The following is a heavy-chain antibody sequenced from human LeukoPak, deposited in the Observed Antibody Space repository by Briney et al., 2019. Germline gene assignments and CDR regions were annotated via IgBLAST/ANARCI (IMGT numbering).Heavy chain of an antibody. D-gene: IGHD6-19*01. CDR1: GGSISSSNW. CDR3: ARDEVAVAGTLNY. CDR2: IYHSGST. V-gene: IGHV4-4*02. Sequence: SETLSLTCAVSGGSISSSNWWSWVRRPPGKGLEWIGEIYHSGSTNYNPSLKSRVTISVDKSKNQFSLKLSSVTAADTAVYYCARDEVAVAGTLNYWGQGTLVTVSS. J-gene: IGHJ4*02.